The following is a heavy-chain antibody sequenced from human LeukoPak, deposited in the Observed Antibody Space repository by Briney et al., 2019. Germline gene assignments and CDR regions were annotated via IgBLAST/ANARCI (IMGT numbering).Heavy chain of an antibody. D-gene: IGHD3-10*01. CDR1: GGTLSSYA. J-gene: IGHJ6*03. CDR2: IIPIFVTA. V-gene: IGHV1-69*13. CDR3: ARVSELWFGELLAAWDYYYMDV. Sequence: EASVKVSCKASGGTLSSYAISWVRQAPGQGLEWMGGIIPIFVTANYAQKFQGRVTITADESTSTAYMELSSLRSEDTAVYYCARVSELWFGELLAAWDYYYMDVWGKGTTVTISS.